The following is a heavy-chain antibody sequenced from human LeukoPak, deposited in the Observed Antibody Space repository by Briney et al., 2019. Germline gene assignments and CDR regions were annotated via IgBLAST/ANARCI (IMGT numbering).Heavy chain of an antibody. D-gene: IGHD2-2*01. CDR2: INPNSGGT. CDR3: ARAGGYCSSTSCLNWFDP. CDR1: GYTFTGYY. J-gene: IGHJ5*02. Sequence: GASVKVSCKASGYTFTGYYMHWVRQAPGQGLEWMGWINPNSGGTSYAQKFQGRVTMTRDTSISTAYMELSRLRSDDTAVYYCARAGGYCSSTSCLNWFDPWGQGTLVTVSS. V-gene: IGHV1-2*02.